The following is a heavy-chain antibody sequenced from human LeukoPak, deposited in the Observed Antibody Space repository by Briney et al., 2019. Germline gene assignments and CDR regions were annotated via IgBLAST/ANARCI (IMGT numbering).Heavy chain of an antibody. D-gene: IGHD6-13*01. CDR2: IYYSGST. V-gene: IGHV4-59*08. Sequence: PSETLSLTCTVSGGSISSYYWTWIRQPPGKGLEWIGYIYYSGSTNYNPSLKSRVTISVDTSKNQFSLKLSSVTAADTAVYYCASPSIAATAYYFDYWGQGTLVTVSS. CDR3: ASPSIAATAYYFDY. J-gene: IGHJ4*02. CDR1: GGSISSYY.